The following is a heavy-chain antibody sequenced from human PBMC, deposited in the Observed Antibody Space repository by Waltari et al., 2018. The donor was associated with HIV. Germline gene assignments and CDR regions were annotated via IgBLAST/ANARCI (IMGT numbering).Heavy chain of an antibody. Sequence: EVQLVETGGRSVHPGESLRLSCVASGINFRTYWMHWVRQAPGKGLEWVSLIKFRASDTIYADSVKGRFTISRDDTRNTVYLQMTSLRAEDTALYCCTSLTTRGDYYDLWSQGTLVTGSS. D-gene: IGHD3-9*01. J-gene: IGHJ4*02. CDR3: TSLTTRGDYYDL. CDR1: GINFRTYW. V-gene: IGHV3-74*01. CDR2: IKFRASDT.